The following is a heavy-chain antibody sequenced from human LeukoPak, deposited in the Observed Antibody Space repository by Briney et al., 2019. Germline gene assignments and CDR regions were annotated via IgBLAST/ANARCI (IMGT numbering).Heavy chain of an antibody. V-gene: IGHV3-7*03. CDR1: GFSFSSYW. CDR3: AKDRDYYYGSGSYWGY. Sequence: GGSLRLSCAGSGFSFSSYWMSWARQATGKGLEWVANINQDGSAKYFVDSVKGRFTISRDNAKNSVYLQMNSLRAEDTAVYYCAKDRDYYYGSGSYWGYWGQGTLVTVSS. D-gene: IGHD3-10*01. CDR2: INQDGSAK. J-gene: IGHJ4*02.